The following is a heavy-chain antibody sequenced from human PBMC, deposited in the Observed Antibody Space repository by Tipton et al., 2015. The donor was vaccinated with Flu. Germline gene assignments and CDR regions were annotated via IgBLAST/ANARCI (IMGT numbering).Heavy chain of an antibody. CDR1: GDSIGYPYF. V-gene: IGHV4-38-2*02. Sequence: TLSLTCSVSGDSIGYPYFWGWIRQAPGKGLEWIGNIHRSGNGYYNPSLKSRVTMSVDSSKNQFSLKLSSVTAADTAVYYCARDRGYYDSSGYYFDYWGQGTLVTVSS. CDR3: ARDRGYYDSSGYYFDY. D-gene: IGHD3-22*01. J-gene: IGHJ4*02. CDR2: IHRSGNG.